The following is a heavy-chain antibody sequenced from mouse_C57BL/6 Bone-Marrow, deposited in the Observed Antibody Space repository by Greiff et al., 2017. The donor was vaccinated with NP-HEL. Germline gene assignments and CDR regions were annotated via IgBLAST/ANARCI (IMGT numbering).Heavy chain of an antibody. Sequence: QVQLKESGAELVKPGASVKMSCKASGYTFTSYWITWVKQRPGQGLEWIGDIYPGSGSTNYNEKFKSKATLTVDTSSSTAYMQLSSLTSEDSAVYYCARRLLRDAMDYWGQGTSVTVSS. CDR3: ARRLLRDAMDY. CDR1: GYTFTSYW. CDR2: IYPGSGST. J-gene: IGHJ4*01. V-gene: IGHV1-55*01. D-gene: IGHD2-3*01.